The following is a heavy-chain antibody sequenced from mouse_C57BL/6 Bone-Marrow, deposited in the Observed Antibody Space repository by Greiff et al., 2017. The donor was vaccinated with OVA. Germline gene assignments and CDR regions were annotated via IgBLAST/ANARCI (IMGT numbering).Heavy chain of an antibody. Sequence: EVQLVESGGGLVQPGGSLSLSCAASGFTFTDYYMSWVRQPPGKALEWLGFIRNKANGYTTEYSASVKGRFTISRDNSQSILYLQMNALRAEDSATYYCARSYYDYDGGLYYAMDYWGQGTSVSVSS. CDR2: IRNKANGYTT. CDR1: GFTFTDYY. D-gene: IGHD2-4*01. V-gene: IGHV7-3*01. J-gene: IGHJ4*01. CDR3: ARSYYDYDGGLYYAMDY.